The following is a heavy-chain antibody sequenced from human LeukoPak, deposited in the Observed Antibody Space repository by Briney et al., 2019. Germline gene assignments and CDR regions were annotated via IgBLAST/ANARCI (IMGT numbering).Heavy chain of an antibody. CDR1: GCTFSSYS. CDR3: ARDYYDILTGYEGAFDI. Sequence: GGSLRLSCAGSGCTFSSYSMNWVRQAPGKGLEWVSSVSSSSYIYYADSVKGRFTISRDNAKNSLYLQMNSLRAEDTAVYYCARDYYDILTGYEGAFDIWGQGTMVTVSS. D-gene: IGHD3-9*01. CDR2: VSSSSYI. V-gene: IGHV3-21*01. J-gene: IGHJ3*02.